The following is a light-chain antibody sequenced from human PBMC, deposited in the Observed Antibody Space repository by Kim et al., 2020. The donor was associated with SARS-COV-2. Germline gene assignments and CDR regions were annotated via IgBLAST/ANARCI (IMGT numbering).Light chain of an antibody. CDR2: GAS. CDR3: QQYATAPYT. J-gene: IGKJ2*01. CDR1: QSVGTFH. Sequence: LSPGEKATLSCWASQSVGTFHLAWYQQMPGHPPRLLIYGASLRATGIPDRFSGSGSGADFSLTISRLEPEDSAVYYCQQYATAPYTFGQGTKLEI. V-gene: IGKV3-20*01.